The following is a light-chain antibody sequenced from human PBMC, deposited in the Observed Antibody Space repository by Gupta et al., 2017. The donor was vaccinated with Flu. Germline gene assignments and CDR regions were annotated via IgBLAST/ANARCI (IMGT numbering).Light chain of an antibody. J-gene: IGLJ1*01. Sequence: QSALTHPRLVSASPGPSVTFSCTGTSRAVGGYDYVSWYQHHPGKAPKLMIYNVNQRPSGGPDRFTGSKSDNTASLTIFGRQAEDEADYYCCSYAGSYSYIFGSGTSVSVL. CDR3: CSYAGSYSYI. CDR2: NVN. CDR1: SRAVGGYDY. V-gene: IGLV2-11*01.